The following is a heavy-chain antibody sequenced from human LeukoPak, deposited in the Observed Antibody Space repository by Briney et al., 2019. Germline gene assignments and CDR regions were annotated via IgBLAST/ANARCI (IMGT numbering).Heavy chain of an antibody. J-gene: IGHJ4*02. CDR1: GFTFSSYS. Sequence: GGSLRLSCAASGFTFSSYSMNWVRQAPGKGLEWVSYITSSSSTIYYADSVKGRFTISRDNAKNSLYLQMNSLSDEDTALYYCTRDPHALDSWGQGTLVTVSS. V-gene: IGHV3-48*02. CDR2: ITSSSSTI. CDR3: TRDPHALDS.